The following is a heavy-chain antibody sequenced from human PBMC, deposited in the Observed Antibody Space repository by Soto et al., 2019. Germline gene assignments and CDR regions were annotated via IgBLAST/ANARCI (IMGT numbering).Heavy chain of an antibody. V-gene: IGHV1-69*01. Sequence: QVQLVQSGAEVKKPGSSVKISCKASGGTFSTYAFSWVRQAPGQGLEWVGGIIPIIGTPYYAQNFMGRLTINADESTTTAYMELSSLTFEDTAIYYCARSGSVEVISQLDNWGQGTLLTVSS. J-gene: IGHJ4*02. CDR1: GGTFSTYA. D-gene: IGHD3-22*01. CDR2: IIPIIGTP. CDR3: ARSGSVEVISQLDN.